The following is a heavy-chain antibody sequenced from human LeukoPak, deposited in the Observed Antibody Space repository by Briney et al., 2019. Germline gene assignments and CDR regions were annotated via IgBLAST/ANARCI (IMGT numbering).Heavy chain of an antibody. CDR1: GFTFINYA. V-gene: IGHV3-23*01. D-gene: IGHD1-1*01. J-gene: IGHJ4*02. Sequence: HPGGSLRLSCAASGFTFINYAMTWVRQAPGKGLEWVSAISGSGGSTYYADSVKGRFTISRDNSKNTLYLQMNSLRAEDTAVYYCAKDTRILFDYWGQGTLVTVSS. CDR3: AKDTRILFDY. CDR2: ISGSGGST.